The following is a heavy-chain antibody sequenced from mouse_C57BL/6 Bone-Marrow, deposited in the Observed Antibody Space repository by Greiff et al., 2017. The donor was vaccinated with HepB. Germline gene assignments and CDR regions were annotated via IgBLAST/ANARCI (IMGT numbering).Heavy chain of an antibody. CDR1: GFTFSSYT. J-gene: IGHJ4*01. V-gene: IGHV5-9*01. CDR3: ARHRFPSYAMDY. Sequence: DVKLVESGGGLVKPGGSLKLSCAASGFTFSSYTMSWVRQTPEKRLEWVATISGGGGNTYYPDSVKGRFTISRDNAKNTLYLQMSSLRSEDTALYYCARHRFPSYAMDYWGQGTSVTVSS. CDR2: ISGGGGNT.